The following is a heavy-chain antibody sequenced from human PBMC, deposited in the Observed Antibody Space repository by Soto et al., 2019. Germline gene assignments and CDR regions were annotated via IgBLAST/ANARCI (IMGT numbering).Heavy chain of an antibody. CDR2: INPNSGGT. CDR1: GYTFTSYG. D-gene: IGHD3-10*01. Sequence: ASVKVSCKASGYTFTSYGISWVRQAPGQGLEWMGWINPNSGGTNYAQKFQGWVTMTRDTSISTAYMELSRLRSDDTAVYYCARDLVRGRPDAFDIWGQGTMVTVSS. CDR3: ARDLVRGRPDAFDI. V-gene: IGHV1-2*04. J-gene: IGHJ3*02.